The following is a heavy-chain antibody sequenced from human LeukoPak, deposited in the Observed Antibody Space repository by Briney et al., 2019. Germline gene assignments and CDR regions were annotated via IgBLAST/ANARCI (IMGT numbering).Heavy chain of an antibody. D-gene: IGHD4-23*01. V-gene: IGHV4-30-2*01. CDR3: AREGGNSSGTFDY. Sequence: SETLSLTCAVSGGSISSGGYSWSWTRQPPGKGLEWIGYIYHSGSTYYNPSLKSRVTISVDRSKNQFSLKLSSVTAADTAVYYCAREGGNSSGTFDYWGQGTLVTVSS. CDR1: GGSISSGGYS. CDR2: IYHSGST. J-gene: IGHJ4*02.